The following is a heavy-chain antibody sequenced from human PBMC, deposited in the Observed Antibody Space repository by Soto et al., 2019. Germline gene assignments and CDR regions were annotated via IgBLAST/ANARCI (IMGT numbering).Heavy chain of an antibody. CDR2: IYYSGST. J-gene: IGHJ5*02. CDR3: ARVRDCSGGTCYSWWFDP. CDR1: GGSISSYY. V-gene: IGHV4-59*01. D-gene: IGHD2-15*01. Sequence: SETLSLTCTVSGGSISSYYWSWIRQPPGKGLEWIGYIYYSGSTNYNPSLKSRVTISVDTSKNQLSLKLNSVTAADTAVYYCARVRDCSGGTCYSWWFDPWGQGSLVIVSS.